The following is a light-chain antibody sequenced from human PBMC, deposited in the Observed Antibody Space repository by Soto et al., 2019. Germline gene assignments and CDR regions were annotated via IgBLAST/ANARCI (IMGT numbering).Light chain of an antibody. J-gene: IGKJ2*01. CDR3: QQYGGSPRT. CDR1: QSVSSK. Sequence: EIVLTQSPVTLSLSLGERATLSCRASQSVSSKLAWYQQKPGQAPRVLIYGASSRATGIPDRFGGSGSGTDFTLTISRLEPEDFAVYYCQQYGGSPRTFGQGTKLEI. V-gene: IGKV3-20*01. CDR2: GAS.